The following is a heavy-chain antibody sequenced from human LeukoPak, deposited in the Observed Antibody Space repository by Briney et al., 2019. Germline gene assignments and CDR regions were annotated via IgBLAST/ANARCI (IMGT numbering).Heavy chain of an antibody. Sequence: GGSLRLSCVVSGFTFSSHSMHWVRQAPGKGLEWVAVISYHGTDQFYADSVKGRFTVSRDNSKNTLYLQMNSLRAEDSAVYFCAKDRGAGAWVLYFDYWGQGTLVTVSS. D-gene: IGHD3-10*01. CDR2: ISYHGTDQ. CDR3: AKDRGAGAWVLYFDY. CDR1: GFTFSSHS. V-gene: IGHV3-30*18. J-gene: IGHJ4*02.